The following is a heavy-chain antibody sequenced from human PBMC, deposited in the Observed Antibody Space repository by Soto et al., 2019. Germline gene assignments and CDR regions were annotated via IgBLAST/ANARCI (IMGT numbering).Heavy chain of an antibody. V-gene: IGHV4-39*07. Sequence: SETLSLTCTVSGGSISSSSYYWGWIRQPPGKGLEWIGSIYYSGSTYYNPSLKSRVTISVDTSKNQFSLKLSSVTAADTAVYYCAREEYYYDSSGPGVYGMDVWGQGTTVTVSS. D-gene: IGHD3-22*01. CDR2: IYYSGST. J-gene: IGHJ6*02. CDR1: GGSISSSSYY. CDR3: AREEYYYDSSGPGVYGMDV.